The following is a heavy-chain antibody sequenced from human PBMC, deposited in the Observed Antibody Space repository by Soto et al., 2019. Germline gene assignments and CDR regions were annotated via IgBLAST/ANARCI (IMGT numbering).Heavy chain of an antibody. CDR2: IYYSGST. CDR1: GGSIISSSYY. D-gene: IGHD2-2*01. Sequence: SETLSLTCTVSGGSIISSSYYCFCIRQPPWNGLEWIGSIYYSGSTYYNPSLKSRVTISVDTSKNQFSLKLSSVTAADTAVYYCARQGYCSSTSCYGKVWFDPWGQGTLVTVSS. J-gene: IGHJ5*02. CDR3: ARQGYCSSTSCYGKVWFDP. V-gene: IGHV4-39*01.